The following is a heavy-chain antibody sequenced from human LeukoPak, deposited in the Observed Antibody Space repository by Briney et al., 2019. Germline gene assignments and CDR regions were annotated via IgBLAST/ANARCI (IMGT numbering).Heavy chain of an antibody. CDR2: MNPNSGNT. CDR1: GYTFTSYD. D-gene: IGHD3-9*01. V-gene: IGHV1-8*01. CDR3: ARDYDILTGYQH. J-gene: IGHJ1*01. Sequence: GASVKVSCKASGYTFTSYDINWVRQATGQGLEWMGWMNPNSGNTGYAQKFQGRVTMTRNTSISTAYMELSSLRSGDTAVYYCARDYDILTGYQHWGQGTLVTVSS.